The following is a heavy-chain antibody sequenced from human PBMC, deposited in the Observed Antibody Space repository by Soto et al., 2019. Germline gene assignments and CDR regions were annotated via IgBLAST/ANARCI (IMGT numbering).Heavy chain of an antibody. V-gene: IGHV3-30*18. D-gene: IGHD3-16*01. CDR1: GFTFSSYG. J-gene: IGHJ2*01. CDR3: AKDGGSVRYFDL. CDR2: LSYDGSNK. Sequence: QVQLVESGGGVVQPGRSLRLSCAASGFTFSSYGMHWVRQAPGKGLEWVAVLSYDGSNKYYADSVKGRFTISRDNSKNTLYLQMNSLRAEDTAVYYCAKDGGSVRYFDLWGRGTLVTVSS.